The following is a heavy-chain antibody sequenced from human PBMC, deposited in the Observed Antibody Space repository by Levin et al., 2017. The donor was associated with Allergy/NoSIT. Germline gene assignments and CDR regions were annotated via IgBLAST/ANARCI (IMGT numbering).Heavy chain of an antibody. CDR1: GFTFSSYA. Sequence: GGSLRLSCAASGFTFSSYAMHWVRQAPGKGLEWVAVISYDGSNKYYADSVKGRFTISRDNSKNTLYLQMNSLRAEDTAVYYCARERGGGYCSGGSCYSHYDDYGMDVWGQGTTVTVSS. J-gene: IGHJ6*02. V-gene: IGHV3-30-3*01. D-gene: IGHD2-15*01. CDR2: ISYDGSNK. CDR3: ARERGGGYCSGGSCYSHYDDYGMDV.